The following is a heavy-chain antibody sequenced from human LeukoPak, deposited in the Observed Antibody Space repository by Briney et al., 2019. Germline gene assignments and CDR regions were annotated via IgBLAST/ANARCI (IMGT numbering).Heavy chain of an antibody. V-gene: IGHV4-30-2*01. CDR2: IYDRGPA. Sequence: SQALSLTCTVSGYAIISGGFSWNWIRQPPGKGLEWIGCIYDRGPAHYNPSLKSRFTISVDRPKNQFFLNVTSLTAADTAVYYCARSRQASGLFSSWGQGTLVVVSS. CDR1: GYAIISGGFS. J-gene: IGHJ5*02. CDR3: ARSRQASGLFSS. D-gene: IGHD3-10*01.